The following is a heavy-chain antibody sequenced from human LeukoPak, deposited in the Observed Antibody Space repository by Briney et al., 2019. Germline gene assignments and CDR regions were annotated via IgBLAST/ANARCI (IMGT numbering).Heavy chain of an antibody. D-gene: IGHD3-22*01. CDR2: ISSGSSFI. Sequence: GGSLRLSCAASGFTFSTYSMNWVRQAPGKGLEWVSSISSGSSFIYYADSVKGRFTISRDNAKNSLFLQMNGLRAEDTAVYYCARESSGYFYWGQGTLVTVSS. J-gene: IGHJ4*02. V-gene: IGHV3-21*01. CDR3: ARESSGYFY. CDR1: GFTFSTYS.